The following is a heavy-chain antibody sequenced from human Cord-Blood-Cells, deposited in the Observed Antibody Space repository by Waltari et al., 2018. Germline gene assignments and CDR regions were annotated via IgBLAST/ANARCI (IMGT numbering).Heavy chain of an antibody. CDR2: IYYSGST. Sequence: QVQLQESGPGLVKPSQTLSLTCTVSGGSISSGDYYWSWIRQPPGKGLEWIGYIYYSGSTYNTPSLKSRVTISVDTSKNQFSLKLSSVTAADTAVYYCARDLYRYCSSTSCYSNWFDPWGQGTLVTVSS. D-gene: IGHD2-2*01. J-gene: IGHJ5*02. V-gene: IGHV4-30-4*01. CDR1: GGSISSGDYY. CDR3: ARDLYRYCSSTSCYSNWFDP.